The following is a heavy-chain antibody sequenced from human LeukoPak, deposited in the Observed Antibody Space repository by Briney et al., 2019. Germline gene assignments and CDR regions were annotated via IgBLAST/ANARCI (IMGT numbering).Heavy chain of an antibody. J-gene: IGHJ6*03. V-gene: IGHV1-69*05. CDR3: ASDRQYYDFWSGYFGEASDYYYMDV. Sequence: ASVKVSCKASGGTFSSYAISWVRQAPRQELAWMGGIIPIFGTANYAQKFQGRVTITTEESTSTAYMELSSLRSEDTAVYYCASDRQYYDFWSGYFGEASDYYYMDVWGKGTTVTVSS. CDR1: GGTFSSYA. CDR2: IIPIFGTA. D-gene: IGHD3-3*01.